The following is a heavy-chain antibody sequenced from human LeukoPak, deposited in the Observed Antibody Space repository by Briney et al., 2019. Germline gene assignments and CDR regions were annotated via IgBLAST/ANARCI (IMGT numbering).Heavy chain of an antibody. CDR1: GFTFSSYV. CDR3: AKGVKVGCSGGSCYFDS. J-gene: IGHJ4*02. D-gene: IGHD2-15*01. CDR2: ISGGGSST. V-gene: IGHV3-23*01. Sequence: GGSMRLSWAASGFTFSSYVMSWVRQAPGKGLEWVSVISGGGSSTPYADSVKGRFTISRDNSKNTLYLQMNSLRVEDTAVYYCAKGVKVGCSGGSCYFDSWGQGTLVTVSS.